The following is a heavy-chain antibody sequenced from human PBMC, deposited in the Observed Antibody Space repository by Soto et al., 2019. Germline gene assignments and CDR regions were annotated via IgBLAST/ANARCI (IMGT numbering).Heavy chain of an antibody. CDR2: ISDGGDLT. V-gene: IGHV3-23*01. CDR3: ARRAFGSSRSFDL. CDR1: GFAFSSHP. D-gene: IGHD6-6*01. Sequence: LRLSCAASGFAFSSHPMSWVRQAPERGLEWVSGISDGGDLTYNADSVKGRFTISRDNSKNILFLQMNSLRAEDTALYYCARRAFGSSRSFDLWGQGTMVTVSS. J-gene: IGHJ3*01.